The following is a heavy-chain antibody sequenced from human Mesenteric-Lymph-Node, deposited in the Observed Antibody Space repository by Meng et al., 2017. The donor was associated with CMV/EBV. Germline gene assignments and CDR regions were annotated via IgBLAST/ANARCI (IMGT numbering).Heavy chain of an antibody. CDR3: ARDWVPWSTSDGDYFDY. Sequence: GESLKISCAASGFTFSNYAMHWVRQAPGKGLEWVAVISYDGSNKYYADSVKGRFTISRDNSKNTLYLQMNSLRAEDTAVYYCARDWVPWSTSDGDYFDYWGQGTLVTVSS. CDR1: GFTFSNYA. D-gene: IGHD2-2*01. CDR2: ISYDGSNK. J-gene: IGHJ4*02. V-gene: IGHV3-30*04.